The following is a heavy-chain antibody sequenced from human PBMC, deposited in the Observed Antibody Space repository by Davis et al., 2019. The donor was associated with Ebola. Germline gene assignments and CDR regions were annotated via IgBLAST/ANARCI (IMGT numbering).Heavy chain of an antibody. D-gene: IGHD2-2*01. CDR1: GGSISSYY. J-gene: IGHJ6*02. CDR3: ARDAPGCSSTSCFYYYYYGMDV. V-gene: IGHV4-59*12. CDR2: IYYSGST. Sequence: SETLSLTCTVSGGSISSYYWSWIRQPPGKGLEWIGYIYYSGSTNYNPSLKSRVTISVDTSKNQFSLKLSSVTAADTAVYYCARDAPGCSSTSCFYYYYYGMDVWGQGTTVTVSS.